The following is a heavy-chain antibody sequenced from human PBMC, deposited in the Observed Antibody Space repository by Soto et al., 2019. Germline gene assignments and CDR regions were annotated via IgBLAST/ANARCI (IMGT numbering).Heavy chain of an antibody. CDR1: GGSFSGYY. V-gene: IGHV4-34*01. Sequence: PSETLSLTCAVYGGSFSGYYWSWIRQPPGKGLEWIGEINHSGSTNYNPSLKSRATISVDTSKNQFSLKLSSVTAADTAVYYCARTGYYDSSGYYRTGDYWGQGTLVTVSS. CDR2: INHSGST. D-gene: IGHD3-22*01. CDR3: ARTGYYDSSGYYRTGDY. J-gene: IGHJ4*02.